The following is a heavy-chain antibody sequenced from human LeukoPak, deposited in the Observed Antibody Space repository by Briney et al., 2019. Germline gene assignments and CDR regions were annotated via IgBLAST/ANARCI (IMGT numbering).Heavy chain of an antibody. CDR3: ARGGVPSCFYGMVV. V-gene: IGHV1-2*04. CDR2: INPNSGGT. CDR1: GYTFTGYY. Sequence: ASVKVSCKASGYTFTGYYMHWVRQAPGQGLEWMGWINPNSGGTNYAHKLQGWVTMTRDTSISTAYMELSRLRSDDTAVYYCARGGVPSCFYGMVVWGKGTTVAVSS. J-gene: IGHJ6*04. D-gene: IGHD3-10*01.